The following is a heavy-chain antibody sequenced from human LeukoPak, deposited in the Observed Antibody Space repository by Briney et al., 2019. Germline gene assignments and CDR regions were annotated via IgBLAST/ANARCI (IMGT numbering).Heavy chain of an antibody. J-gene: IGHJ4*02. V-gene: IGHV3-7*03. D-gene: IGHD5-18*01. CDR1: GFTFSSYW. Sequence: PGGSLRLSCAASGFTFSSYWMNWARQAPGKGLEWVASINHNGNVNYYVDSVKGRFTISRDNAKNSLYLQMSNLRAEDTAVYYCAKEGGYSYGYDYWGQGTLVTVSS. CDR3: AKEGGYSYGYDY. CDR2: INHNGNVN.